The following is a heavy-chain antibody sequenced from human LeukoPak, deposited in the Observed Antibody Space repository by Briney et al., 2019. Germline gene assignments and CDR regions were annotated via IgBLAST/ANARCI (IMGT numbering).Heavy chain of an antibody. CDR1: GGSISSGDYY. V-gene: IGHV4-30-4*01. Sequence: SETLSLTCTVSGGSISSGDYYWSWIRQPPGKGLEWIGYIYYSGSTYYNPSLKSRVTISVDTSKNQFSLKLSSVTAADTAVYYCASDLGREGWFDPWGQGTLVTVSS. CDR3: ASDLGREGWFDP. CDR2: IYYSGST. J-gene: IGHJ5*02.